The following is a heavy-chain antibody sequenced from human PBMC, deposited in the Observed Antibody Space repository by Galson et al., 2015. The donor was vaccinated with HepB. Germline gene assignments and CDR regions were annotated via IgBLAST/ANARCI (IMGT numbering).Heavy chain of an antibody. CDR2: FGTSGDKT. CDR3: AKRLSVPTDC. Sequence: SLRLSCAASGFALSNYGVNWARQAPGKGLEWVSGFGTSGDKTSYADSVKGRFTISRDNSRNTLYLQMNSLRAEDTAVYYCAKRLSVPTDCWGQGTLVTVSS. J-gene: IGHJ4*02. CDR1: GFALSNYG. V-gene: IGHV3-23*01.